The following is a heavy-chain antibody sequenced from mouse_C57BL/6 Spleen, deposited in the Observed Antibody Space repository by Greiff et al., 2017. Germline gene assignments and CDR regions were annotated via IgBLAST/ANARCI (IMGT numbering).Heavy chain of an antibody. CDR3: TRGGRYYYGSDY. D-gene: IGHD1-1*01. CDR1: GYTFTDYE. CDR2: IDPETGGT. Sequence: QVQLKESGAELVRPGASVTLSCKASGYTFTDYEMHWVKQTPVHGLEWIGAIDPETGGTAYNQKFKGKAILTADKSSSTAYMELRSLTSEDSAVYYCTRGGRYYYGSDYWGQGTTLTVSS. V-gene: IGHV1-15*01. J-gene: IGHJ2*01.